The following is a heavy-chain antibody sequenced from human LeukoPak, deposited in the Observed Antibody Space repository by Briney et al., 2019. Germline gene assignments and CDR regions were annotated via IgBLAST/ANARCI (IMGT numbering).Heavy chain of an antibody. V-gene: IGHV3-48*03. CDR2: ISSSGGTT. D-gene: IGHD2-8*01. CDR3: ARDSQPFCNNGICYTKYNWFDP. J-gene: IGHJ5*02. Sequence: PGGSLRLSCAASGFTLSSYEMNWVRQAPGKGLEWVSYISSSGGTTHHAHSVKGRFTISRDNAKNSLSLQMNSLRAEDTAIYYCARDSQPFCNNGICYTKYNWFDPWGQGTLVTVSS. CDR1: GFTLSSYE.